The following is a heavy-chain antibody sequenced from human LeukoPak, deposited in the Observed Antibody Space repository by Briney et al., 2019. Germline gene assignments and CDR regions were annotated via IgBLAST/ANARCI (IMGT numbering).Heavy chain of an antibody. V-gene: IGHV3-23*01. J-gene: IGHJ4*02. CDR2: ISGSGGNT. D-gene: IGHD4-17*01. CDR3: AKARNGDPPYYFDY. Sequence: GGSLRLSCAASGFTFSSYAMSWVRQAPGKGLEWVSAISGSGGNTYYADSVKGRFTISRDNSKNTLYLQMTRLRAEDTAVYYCAKARNGDPPYYFDYWGQGTLVTVSS. CDR1: GFTFSSYA.